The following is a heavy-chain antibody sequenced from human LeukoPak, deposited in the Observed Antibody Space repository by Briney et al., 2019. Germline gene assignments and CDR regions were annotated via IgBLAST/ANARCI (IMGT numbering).Heavy chain of an antibody. CDR2: IYHSGST. V-gene: IGHV4-4*02. Sequence: ASETLSLTCAVSGGSISSSNWWSWVRQPPGKGLEWIGEIYHSGSTNYNPSLKSRVTISVDTSKNQFSLKLSSVTAADTAVYYCARDVFGEAYQYWGQGTLVTVSS. CDR3: ARDVFGEAYQY. J-gene: IGHJ4*02. CDR1: GGSISSSNW. D-gene: IGHD3-10*01.